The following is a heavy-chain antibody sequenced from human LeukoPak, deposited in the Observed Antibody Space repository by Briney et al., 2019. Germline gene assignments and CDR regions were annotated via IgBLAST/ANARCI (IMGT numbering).Heavy chain of an antibody. CDR3: ARLAIGPWSSSPDYLQH. CDR1: GGSFSGYY. V-gene: IGHV4-34*01. Sequence: PSETLSLTCAVYGGSFSGYYWSWIRQPPGKGLAWIGEINHSGSTNYNPSLKSRVTISVDRSKNQFSLKLTSVTAADTAVYYCARLAIGPWSSSPDYLQHWGQGTLVTVSS. J-gene: IGHJ1*01. CDR2: INHSGST. D-gene: IGHD6-13*01.